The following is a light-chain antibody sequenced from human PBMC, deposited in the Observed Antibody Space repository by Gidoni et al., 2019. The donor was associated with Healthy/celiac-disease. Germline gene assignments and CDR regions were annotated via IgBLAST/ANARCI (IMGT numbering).Light chain of an antibody. CDR3: CSYAGSSTLV. CDR2: EVS. Sequence: QSTLTQPAPASGSPGQSITISCTGTSSAVGSYNLVSWYQQHPGKAPKLMIYEVSKRPSGVSNRFSGSKSGNTASLTISVLQAEDEADYYCCSYAGSSTLVFGGGTKLTVL. V-gene: IGLV2-23*02. J-gene: IGLJ2*01. CDR1: SSAVGSYNL.